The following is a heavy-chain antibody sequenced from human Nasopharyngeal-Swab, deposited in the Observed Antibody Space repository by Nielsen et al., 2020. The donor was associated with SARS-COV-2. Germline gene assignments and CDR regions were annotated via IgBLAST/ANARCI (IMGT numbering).Heavy chain of an antibody. CDR1: GFTFSKFY. V-gene: IGHV3-7*01. CDR2: IKQDGSGS. J-gene: IGHJ4*02. Sequence: SLKIPCPAPGFTFSKFYMSLVRQAAGKGLEWVANIKQDGSGSYHVDSVKGRLTISSDDANNSLYLQMNSLRAGDTGVYYCARGGSSFPFDCWGPGTLVTVSS. CDR3: ARGGSSFPFDC. D-gene: IGHD6-13*01.